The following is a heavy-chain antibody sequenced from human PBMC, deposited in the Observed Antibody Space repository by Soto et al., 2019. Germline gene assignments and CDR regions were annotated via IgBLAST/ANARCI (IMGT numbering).Heavy chain of an antibody. J-gene: IGHJ4*02. D-gene: IGHD6-13*01. V-gene: IGHV1-18*01. Sequence: RASVKVSCKASGYTFTSYGISWVRQAPGQGLEWMGWISAYNGNTNYAQKLQGRVTMTTDTSTSTAYMELRSLRSDDTAVYYCARVSTVTYSSSWADPNFDYWGQGTLVTVSS. CDR3: ARVSTVTYSSSWADPNFDY. CDR2: ISAYNGNT. CDR1: GYTFTSYG.